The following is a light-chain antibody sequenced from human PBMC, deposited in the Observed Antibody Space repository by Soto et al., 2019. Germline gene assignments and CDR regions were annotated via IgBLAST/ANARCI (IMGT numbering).Light chain of an antibody. CDR2: SNN. V-gene: IGLV1-44*01. CDR1: SSNIGSNT. J-gene: IGLJ1*01. CDR3: AAWGDSLNGYV. Sequence: QSVLTQPPSASGTPGQRVTISCSGSSSNIGSNTVNWYQQLPGTAPKLLIYSNNQRPSGVPDRFSGSKSGTSASLAISGLQSEEEADYYCAAWGDSLNGYVFGTGTKVTVL.